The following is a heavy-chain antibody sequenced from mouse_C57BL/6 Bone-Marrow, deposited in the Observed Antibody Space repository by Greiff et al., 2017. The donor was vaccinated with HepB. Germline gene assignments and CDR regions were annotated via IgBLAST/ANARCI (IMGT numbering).Heavy chain of an antibody. D-gene: IGHD2-1*01. CDR3: ASRGNYAQAWFAY. CDR2: INPNSGGT. Sequence: VQLQQPGAELVKPGASVKLSCKASGYTFTSYWMHWVKQRPGRGLEWIGRINPNSGGTKYNEKFKSKATLTVDKPSSTAYMQLSSLTSEDSAVSCGASRGNYAQAWFAYWGQGTLVTVSA. CDR1: GYTFTSYW. J-gene: IGHJ3*01. V-gene: IGHV1-72*01.